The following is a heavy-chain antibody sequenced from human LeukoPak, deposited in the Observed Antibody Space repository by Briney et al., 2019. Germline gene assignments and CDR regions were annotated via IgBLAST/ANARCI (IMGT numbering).Heavy chain of an antibody. J-gene: IGHJ6*03. CDR2: IYPGDSDT. CDR3: ARRSYDFWSGYYYYMDV. V-gene: IGHV5-51*01. Sequence: GESLKISCKGSGYSFTSYWIGWVRQMPGKGLEWMGIIYPGDSDTRYSPSFQGQVTLSADKSISTAYLQWSSLKASDTAMYYCARRSYDFWSGYYYYMDVWGKGTTVTVSS. D-gene: IGHD3-3*01. CDR1: GYSFTSYW.